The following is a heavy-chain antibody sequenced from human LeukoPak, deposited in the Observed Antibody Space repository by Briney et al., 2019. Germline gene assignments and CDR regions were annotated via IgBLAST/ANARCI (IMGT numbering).Heavy chain of an antibody. CDR3: VVDAFDI. D-gene: IGHD6-6*01. V-gene: IGHV3-30*03. CDR2: ISYDGSNK. J-gene: IGHJ3*02. Sequence: TGGSLRLSCAASGFTFSSYGMHGVRQAPRKGLEWVAVISYDGSNKYYADSVKGRFTISRDNSKNTLYLQMNSLRAEDTAVYYCVVDAFDIWGQGTMVTVSS. CDR1: GFTFSSYG.